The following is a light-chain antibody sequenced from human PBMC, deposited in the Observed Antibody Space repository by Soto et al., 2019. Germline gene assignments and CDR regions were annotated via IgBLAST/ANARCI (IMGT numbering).Light chain of an antibody. CDR1: QSVTTN. CDR2: GTS. Sequence: EVVMTQSPATLSVSPGERVTFSCRASQSVTTNLAWYQHKPGQSPRLLIYGTSTRAGGVPARFSGGGSGTEFTLTITSLQSEDFAVYYCPQYNGWPRTFGQGTKVDIK. V-gene: IGKV3-15*01. J-gene: IGKJ1*01. CDR3: PQYNGWPRT.